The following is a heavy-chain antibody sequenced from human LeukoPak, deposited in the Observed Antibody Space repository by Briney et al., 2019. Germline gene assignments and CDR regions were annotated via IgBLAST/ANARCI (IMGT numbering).Heavy chain of an antibody. Sequence: SETLSLTCAVYGGSFSGYYWSWLRQPPGKGLEWIGEINHSGSTNYNPSLKSRVTISVDTSKNQFSLKLSSVTAADTAVYYCARSQAYDYVWGSYRGLDYWGQGTLVTVSS. CDR2: INHSGST. D-gene: IGHD3-16*02. J-gene: IGHJ4*02. CDR1: GGSFSGYY. CDR3: ARSQAYDYVWGSYRGLDY. V-gene: IGHV4-34*01.